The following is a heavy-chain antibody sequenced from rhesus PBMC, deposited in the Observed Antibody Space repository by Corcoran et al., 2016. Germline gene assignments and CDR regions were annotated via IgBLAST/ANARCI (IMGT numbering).Heavy chain of an antibody. V-gene: IGHV6-1*01. CDR3: ARETLLLPFDY. CDR1: GDSVSTHSAT. D-gene: IGHD2-27*01. Sequence: QVQLQESGPGLVKPSQTLSLTCAISGDSVSTHSATWNWIRLSPSRGLEWRGRTYYSSKWTNDYSQSVQNRISINPDTSKNQFSLQLNSVTPEDMAVYYCARETLLLPFDYWGQGVLVTVSS. J-gene: IGHJ4*01. CDR2: TYYSSKWTN.